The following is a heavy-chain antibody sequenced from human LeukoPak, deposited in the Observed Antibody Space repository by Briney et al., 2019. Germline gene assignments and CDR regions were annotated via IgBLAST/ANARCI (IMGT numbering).Heavy chain of an antibody. D-gene: IGHD5-18*01. Sequence: GRSLRLSRAASGFTFSSYGMHWVRQAPGKGLEWVANIRHDGSEKYYVDSVKGRFTISRDNAKDSLYLQMNSLRVEDTAVYYCARGGSRQYNFWGQGTLVTVSS. CDR1: GFTFSSYG. J-gene: IGHJ4*02. V-gene: IGHV3-7*01. CDR2: IRHDGSEK. CDR3: ARGGSRQYNF.